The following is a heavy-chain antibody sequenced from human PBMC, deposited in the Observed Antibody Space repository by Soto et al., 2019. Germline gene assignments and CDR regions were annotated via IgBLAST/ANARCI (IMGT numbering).Heavy chain of an antibody. CDR3: ARGHGASFWSGYYYYYGMDV. J-gene: IGHJ6*02. CDR1: GYTFTSYA. V-gene: IGHV1-3*01. CDR2: INAGNGNT. Sequence: GASVKVSCKASGYTFTSYAMHWVRQAPGQRLEWMGWINAGNGNTKYSQKFQGRVTITRDTSASTAYMELSSLRSEDTAVYYCARGHGASFWSGYYYYYGMDVWGQGTTVTVSS. D-gene: IGHD3-3*01.